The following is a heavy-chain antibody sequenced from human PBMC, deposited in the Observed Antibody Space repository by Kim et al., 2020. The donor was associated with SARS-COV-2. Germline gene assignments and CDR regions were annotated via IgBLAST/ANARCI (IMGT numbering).Heavy chain of an antibody. D-gene: IGHD6-19*01. CDR3: AYSSGPGGGFDV. CDR1: GFTFNGLA. J-gene: IGHJ3*01. Sequence: GGSLRLSCSASGFTFNGLAVYWVRQTSGKGLEWIGRIRSKPNAYATLNAVSVEGRVTMSRDDSKNTASMQLNRLKTEDTGVYYCAYSSGPGGGFDVWGQGTVITVPS. CDR2: IRSKPNAYAT. V-gene: IGHV3-73*01.